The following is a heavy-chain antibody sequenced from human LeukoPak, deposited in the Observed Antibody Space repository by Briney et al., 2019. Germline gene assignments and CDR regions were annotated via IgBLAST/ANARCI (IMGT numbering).Heavy chain of an antibody. CDR2: IYYSGST. D-gene: IGHD3-16*01. CDR3: ARGDSSHYYFDY. J-gene: IGHJ4*02. Sequence: SETLSLTCTVSGGSISSGGYYWSWIRQHPGKGLEWIGYIYYSGSTYYNPSLKSRVTISVDTSKNLFSLKLSSVTAADTAVYYCARGDSSHYYFDYWGQGTLVTVSS. CDR1: GGSISSGGYY. V-gene: IGHV4-31*03.